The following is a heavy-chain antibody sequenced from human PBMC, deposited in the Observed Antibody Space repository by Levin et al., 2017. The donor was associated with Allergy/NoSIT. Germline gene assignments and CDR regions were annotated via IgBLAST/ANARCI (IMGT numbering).Heavy chain of an antibody. J-gene: IGHJ6*03. Sequence: SGPTLVKPTQTLTLTCTFSGFSLSTSGMRVSWIRQPPGKALEWLARIDWDDDKFYSTSLKTRLTISKDTSKNQVVLTMTNMDPVDTATYYCARIRAERVLRFLERDHYYYYYMDVWGKGTTVTVSS. D-gene: IGHD3-3*01. CDR2: IDWDDDK. V-gene: IGHV2-70*04. CDR1: GFSLSTSGMR. CDR3: ARIRAERVLRFLERDHYYYYYMDV.